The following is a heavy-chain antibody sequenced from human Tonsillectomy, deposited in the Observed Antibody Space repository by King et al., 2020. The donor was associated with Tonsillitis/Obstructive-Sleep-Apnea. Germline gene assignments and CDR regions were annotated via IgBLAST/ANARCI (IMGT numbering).Heavy chain of an antibody. J-gene: IGHJ5*02. D-gene: IGHD3-3*01. Sequence: VQLVESGGGLVQPGGSLRLSCAASGFTFSSYSMNWVRQAPGKGLEWVSYISSSSSTIYYADSVKGRFTISRDNAKNSLYLQMNSLRDEDTAVYYCARDLDXXSGYFPNWFXPXXQGTLVTVSS. CDR3: ARDLDXXSGYFPNWFXP. CDR1: GFTFSSYS. V-gene: IGHV3-48*02. CDR2: ISSSSSTI.